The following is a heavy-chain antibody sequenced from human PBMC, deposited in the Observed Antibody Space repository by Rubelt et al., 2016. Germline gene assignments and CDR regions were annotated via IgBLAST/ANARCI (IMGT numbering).Heavy chain of an antibody. CDR1: GYTFTSYA. Sequence: QVQLVQSGAEVKKPGASVKVSCKASGYTFTSYAMHWVRQAPGQRLEWMGWINAGNGNTKYSQKFQGRVTITADKSTSTAYMELSSLRSEDTAVYYCARFGGGSYPSFDYWGQGTLVTVSS. CDR3: ARFGGGSYPSFDY. CDR2: INAGNGNT. D-gene: IGHD1-26*01. J-gene: IGHJ4*02. V-gene: IGHV1-3*01.